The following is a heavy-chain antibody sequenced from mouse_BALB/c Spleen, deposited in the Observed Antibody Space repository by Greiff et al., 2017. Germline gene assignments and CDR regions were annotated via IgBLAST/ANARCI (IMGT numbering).Heavy chain of an antibody. CDR3: ASLFITTARDWYFDV. J-gene: IGHJ1*01. CDR1: GYTFTSYW. CDR2: INPSNGRT. D-gene: IGHD1-2*01. Sequence: QVQLKQPGAELVKPGASVKLSCKASGYTFTSYWMHWVKQRPGQGLEWIGEINPSNGRTNYNEKFKSKATLTVDKSSSTAYMQLSSLTSEDSAVYYCASLFITTARDWYFDVWGAGTTVTVSS. V-gene: IGHV1S81*02.